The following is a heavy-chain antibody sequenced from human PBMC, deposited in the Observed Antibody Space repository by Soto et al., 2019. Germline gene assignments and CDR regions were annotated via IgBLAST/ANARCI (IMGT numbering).Heavy chain of an antibody. CDR1: GFTFSRYG. CDR2: ISGGGSTT. J-gene: IGHJ3*02. V-gene: IGHV3-30*18. CDR3: AKVRKRGSYRGGDAFDM. D-gene: IGHD3-10*01. Sequence: QVQLVESGGGVVQPGRSLRLSCVASGFTFSRYGMHWVRQAPGKGLAWVAVISGGGSTTYYADSVKGRFTISRDNSKNTRSLQLNSRRAEDTAVYYCAKVRKRGSYRGGDAFDMWGQGTMVIVSS.